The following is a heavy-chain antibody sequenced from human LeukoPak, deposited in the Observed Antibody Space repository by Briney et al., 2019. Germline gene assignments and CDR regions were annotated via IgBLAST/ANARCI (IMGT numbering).Heavy chain of an antibody. CDR1: GFTFSSFS. D-gene: IGHD1-1*01. V-gene: IGHV3-21*01. CDR2: ITSSSRYI. Sequence: GGSLRLSCAASGFTFSSFSMNWVRQAPGKGLEWVSSITSSSRYIYYADSAKGRFAISRDNAKNSLYLQMNSLRAEDTAVYYCAREGGYDLLLDYWGQGTLVTVSS. J-gene: IGHJ4*02. CDR3: AREGGYDLLLDY.